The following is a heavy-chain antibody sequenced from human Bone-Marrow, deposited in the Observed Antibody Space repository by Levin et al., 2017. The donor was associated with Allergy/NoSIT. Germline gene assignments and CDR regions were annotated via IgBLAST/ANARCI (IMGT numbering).Heavy chain of an antibody. CDR1: GGSISSGGYH. J-gene: IGHJ4*02. Sequence: SQTLSLTCTVSGGSISSGGYHWSWIRQHAGKGLEWIGYIYYSGSTYYNPSLKSRAMISLDTSKNQFSLKVTSATAADAAVYYCAREDGSTFDSCVQGTLVTVSS. CDR3: AREDGSTFDS. D-gene: IGHD5-24*01. V-gene: IGHV4-31*03. CDR2: IYYSGST.